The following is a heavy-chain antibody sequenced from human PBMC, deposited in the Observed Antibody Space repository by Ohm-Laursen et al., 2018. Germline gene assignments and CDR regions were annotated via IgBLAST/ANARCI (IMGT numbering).Heavy chain of an antibody. D-gene: IGHD6-6*01. J-gene: IGHJ4*02. CDR1: GYTFTSYD. CDR3: ARGFKSLVGPLDY. V-gene: IGHV1-69*13. CDR2: IIPIFGTA. Sequence: GASVKVSCKASGYTFTSYDINWVRQAPGQGLEWMGGIIPIFGTANYAQKFQGRVTITADESTSTAYMELSSLRSEDTAVYYCARGFKSLVGPLDYWGQGTLVTVSS.